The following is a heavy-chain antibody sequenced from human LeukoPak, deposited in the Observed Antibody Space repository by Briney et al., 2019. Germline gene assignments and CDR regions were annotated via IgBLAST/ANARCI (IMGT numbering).Heavy chain of an antibody. CDR2: IRNKADSYTT. J-gene: IGHJ4*02. D-gene: IGHD6-19*01. CDR3: TRNSGWYGIS. Sequence: GGSLRLSCAASGFTFSNAWMSWVRQAPGKGLEWVGRIRNKADSYTTEYAASVKGRFTLSRDDSKNSLYLQMNSLNTEDTAVYYCTRNSGWYGISWGQGTLVTVSS. V-gene: IGHV3-72*01. CDR1: GFTFSNAW.